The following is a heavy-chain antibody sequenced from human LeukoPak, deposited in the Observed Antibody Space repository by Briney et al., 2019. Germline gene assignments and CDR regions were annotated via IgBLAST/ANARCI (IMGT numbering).Heavy chain of an antibody. Sequence: SETLSLTRTVSGGSISSSTYYWGWFRQSPEKGLEWIGSIDYSGSTSYNPSLKSRVTISVDTSKNKISLKLSFVTAADTAVYYCARDGKFQLHRPDAYDIWGQGTMVTVSS. CDR1: GGSISSSTYY. V-gene: IGHV4-39*07. D-gene: IGHD2-2*01. CDR3: ARDGKFQLHRPDAYDI. CDR2: IDYSGST. J-gene: IGHJ3*02.